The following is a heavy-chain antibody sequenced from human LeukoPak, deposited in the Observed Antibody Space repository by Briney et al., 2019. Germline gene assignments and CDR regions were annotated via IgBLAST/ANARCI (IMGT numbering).Heavy chain of an antibody. V-gene: IGHV1-69*05. J-gene: IGHJ4*02. D-gene: IGHD3-22*01. Sequence: SVKVSCKASGGTFSSYAISWVRQAPGQGLEWMGRIIPIFGTANYAQKFQGRVTITTDESTSTAYMELSSLRSEDTAVYYCASATLDYYDSSGYYDYWGQGTLVTVSS. CDR3: ASATLDYYDSSGYYDY. CDR1: GGTFSSYA. CDR2: IIPIFGTA.